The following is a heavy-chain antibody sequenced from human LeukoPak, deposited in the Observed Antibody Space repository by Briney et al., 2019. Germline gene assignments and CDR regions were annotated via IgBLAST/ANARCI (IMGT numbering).Heavy chain of an antibody. D-gene: IGHD3-10*01. CDR2: IYYSGST. V-gene: IGHV4-59*01. J-gene: IGHJ4*02. CDR1: GGSISSYY. Sequence: SETLSLTCTASGGSISSYYWSWIRQPPGKGLEWIGYIYYSGSTNYNPSLKSRVTISVDTSKNQFSLKLSSVTAADTAVYYCAREGNYYGLYYFDYWGQGTLVTVSS. CDR3: AREGNYYGLYYFDY.